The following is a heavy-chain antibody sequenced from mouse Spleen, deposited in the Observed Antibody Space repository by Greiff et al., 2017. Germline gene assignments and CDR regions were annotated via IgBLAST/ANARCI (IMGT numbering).Heavy chain of an antibody. Sequence: VQLQQSGPGLVKPSQSLSLTCSVTGYSITSGYYWNWIRQFPGNKLEWMGYISYDGSNNYNPSLKNRISITRDTSKNQFFLKLNSVTTEDTATYYCAREGEKWLLPMDYWGQGTSVTVSS. V-gene: IGHV3-6*01. CDR1: GYSITSGYY. CDR2: ISYDGSN. CDR3: AREGEKWLLPMDY. D-gene: IGHD2-3*01. J-gene: IGHJ4*01.